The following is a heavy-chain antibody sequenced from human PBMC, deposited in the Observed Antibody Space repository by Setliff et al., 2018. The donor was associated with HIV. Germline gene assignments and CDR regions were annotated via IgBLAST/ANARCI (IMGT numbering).Heavy chain of an antibody. Sequence: PSETLSLTCTVSGGFLNGYFWTWIRQPPGKKLEWIGRAYYDGSTHYNPSLNSRAIISVDTSKNQCYLKVNSVTPADTAVYFCVRADNNGRFHRYMDVWGKGTTVTVSS. CDR3: VRADNNGRFHRYMDV. D-gene: IGHD1-1*01. CDR1: GGFLNGYF. V-gene: IGHV4-59*01. J-gene: IGHJ6*03. CDR2: AYYDGST.